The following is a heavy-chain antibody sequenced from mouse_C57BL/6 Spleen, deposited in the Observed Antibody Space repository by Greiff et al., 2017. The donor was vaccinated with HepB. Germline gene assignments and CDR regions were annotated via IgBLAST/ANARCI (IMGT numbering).Heavy chain of an antibody. Sequence: VQLQQSGAELVRPGSSVKLSCKASGYTFTSYWMHWVKQRPIQGLEWIGNIDPSDSETHYNQKFKDKATLTVDKSSSTAYMQLSSLTSEDSAVYDGARVGIYYGYDEDYWGQGTTLTVSS. V-gene: IGHV1-52*01. J-gene: IGHJ2*01. D-gene: IGHD2-2*01. CDR3: ARVGIYYGYDEDY. CDR2: IDPSDSET. CDR1: GYTFTSYW.